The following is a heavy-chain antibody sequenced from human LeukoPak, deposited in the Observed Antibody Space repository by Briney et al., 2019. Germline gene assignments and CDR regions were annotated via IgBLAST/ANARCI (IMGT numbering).Heavy chain of an antibody. D-gene: IGHD2-2*01. CDR2: IIPIFGIA. CDR3: ASAQYCSSTSCYLGYYYYGMDV. J-gene: IGHJ6*02. CDR1: GGTFSSYA. V-gene: IGHV1-69*04. Sequence: ASVKVSCKASGGTFSSYAISWVRQAPGQGLEWMGRIIPIFGIANYAQKFQGRVTITADKSTSTAYMEPSSLRSEDTAVYYCASAQYCSSTSCYLGYYYYGMDVWGQGTTVTVSS.